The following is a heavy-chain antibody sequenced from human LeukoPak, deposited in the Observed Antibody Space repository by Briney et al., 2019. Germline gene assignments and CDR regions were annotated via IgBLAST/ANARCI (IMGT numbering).Heavy chain of an antibody. CDR2: ISAYNGNT. V-gene: IGHV1-18*04. CDR1: GYTFTSYG. D-gene: IGHD6-19*01. CDR3: ARPISSGWFFDY. J-gene: IGHJ4*02. Sequence: ASVKVSCKASGYTFTSYGISWVRQAPGQGLEWMGWISAYNGNTNYAQKLQGRVTMTTDASTSTAYMELRSLRSDDTAVYYCARPISSGWFFDYWGQGTLVTVSS.